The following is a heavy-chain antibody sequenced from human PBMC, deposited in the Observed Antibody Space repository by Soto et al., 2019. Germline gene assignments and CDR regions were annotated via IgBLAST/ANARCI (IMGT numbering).Heavy chain of an antibody. V-gene: IGHV3-43*01. Sequence: PGGSLRLSCAASGFTFSSYGMHWVRQAPGKGLEWVSLISWDGGSTYYADSVKGRFTISRDNSENSLYLQMNSLRTEDTALYYCAKDGNSGSYYLFDYWGQGTLVTVSS. J-gene: IGHJ4*02. D-gene: IGHD1-26*01. CDR2: ISWDGGST. CDR3: AKDGNSGSYYLFDY. CDR1: GFTFSSYG.